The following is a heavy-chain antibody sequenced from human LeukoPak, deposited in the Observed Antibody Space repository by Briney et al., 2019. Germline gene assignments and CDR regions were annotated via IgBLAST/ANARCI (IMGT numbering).Heavy chain of an antibody. CDR3: AREPVQWFGDLHYYYYGMDV. J-gene: IGHJ6*04. D-gene: IGHD3-10*01. CDR2: IIPIFGTA. CDR1: GGTFSSYA. V-gene: IGHV1-69*13. Sequence: SVKVSCKASGGTFSSYAISWVRQAPGQGLEWMGGIIPIFGTANYAQKLQGRVTITADESTSTAYMELSSLRSEDTAVYYCAREPVQWFGDLHYYYYGMDVWGKGTTVTVSS.